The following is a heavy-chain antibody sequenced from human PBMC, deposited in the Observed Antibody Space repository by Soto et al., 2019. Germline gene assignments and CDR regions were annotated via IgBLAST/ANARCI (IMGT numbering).Heavy chain of an antibody. V-gene: IGHV1-18*01. CDR3: ARASIVVVPAAPRSYYYMDV. Sequence: QVQLVQSGAEVKKPGASVKVSCKASGYTFTSYGISWVRQAPGQGLEWMGWISAYNGNTNYAQKLQGRVTMTTDTSKSTAYMELRSLRSDDTAVYYCARASIVVVPAAPRSYYYMDVWGKGTTVTVSS. J-gene: IGHJ6*03. D-gene: IGHD2-2*01. CDR2: ISAYNGNT. CDR1: GYTFTSYG.